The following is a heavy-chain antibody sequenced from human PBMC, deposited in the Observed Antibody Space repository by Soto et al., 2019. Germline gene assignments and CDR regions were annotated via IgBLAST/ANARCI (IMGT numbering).Heavy chain of an antibody. CDR2: ISPYNGNT. CDR3: ARGGGDWNANFDY. V-gene: IGHV1-18*01. CDR1: GYTFTSYG. Sequence: QVQLVQSGAEVKKPGASVKVSCKASGYTFTSYGITWVRQAPGQGPEWMGWISPYNGNTNYAQKLQGRVPMTTDTSTSTADMEVRSLRSDGTAVYYWARGGGDWNANFDYWGQGTLVTVSS. J-gene: IGHJ4*02. D-gene: IGHD1-1*01.